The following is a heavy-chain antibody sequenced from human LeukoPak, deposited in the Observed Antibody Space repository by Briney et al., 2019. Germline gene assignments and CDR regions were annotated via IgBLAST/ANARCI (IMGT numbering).Heavy chain of an antibody. Sequence: TGGSLRLSCAASGFTFDDYALHWVRQAPGKGLEWVSGISWNSGSIGYADSVKGRFTISRDNAKNSLYLQMNSLRAEDTALYYCAKVGGIAAAGDYFDYWGQGTLVTVSS. CDR2: ISWNSGSI. CDR3: AKVGGIAAAGDYFDY. J-gene: IGHJ4*02. V-gene: IGHV3-9*01. CDR1: GFTFDDYA. D-gene: IGHD6-13*01.